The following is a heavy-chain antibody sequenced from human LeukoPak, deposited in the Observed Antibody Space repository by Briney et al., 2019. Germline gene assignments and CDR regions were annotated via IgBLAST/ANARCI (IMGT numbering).Heavy chain of an antibody. D-gene: IGHD4-23*01. CDR3: ARGRPHGNDY. Sequence: GGSLRLSCAASGFTFSSYWMHWVRQAPGKGLVWVSRIKSDGSNTNYADSVKGRFTISRDNAKNTLYLQMNSLRAEDTAVYYCARGRPHGNDYWGQGTLVTVSS. CDR2: IKSDGSNT. J-gene: IGHJ4*02. V-gene: IGHV3-74*01. CDR1: GFTFSSYW.